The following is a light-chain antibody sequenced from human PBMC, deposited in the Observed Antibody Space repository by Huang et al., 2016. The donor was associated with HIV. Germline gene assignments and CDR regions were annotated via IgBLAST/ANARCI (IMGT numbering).Light chain of an antibody. CDR2: DVS. V-gene: IGKV3-11*01. CDR3: QQRNNWPLT. Sequence: ELVLTQSPATLSLSPGTRATLSCRASHGVIRYLDWYQQKPGPAHRPLLHDVSNRVTGVPPRFSGSGCGTDFTLTISSLEPEDFAVYYCQQRNNWPLTFGGGTKVEI. J-gene: IGKJ4*01. CDR1: HGVIRY.